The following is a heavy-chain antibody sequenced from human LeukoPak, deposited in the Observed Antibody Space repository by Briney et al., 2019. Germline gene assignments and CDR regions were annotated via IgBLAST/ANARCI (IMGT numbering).Heavy chain of an antibody. V-gene: IGHV5-51*01. D-gene: IGHD6-6*01. CDR3: AKTLYIAAVPGGFDI. CDR1: GYSFTSYW. CDR2: IYPGDSDT. Sequence: GESLKISCKGSGYSFTSYWIGWVRQMPGKGLEWMGIIYPGDSDTRYSPSFQGQVTISADKSISAAYLQWSSLKASDTAMYYCAKTLYIAAVPGGFDIWGQGTLITVSS. J-gene: IGHJ4*02.